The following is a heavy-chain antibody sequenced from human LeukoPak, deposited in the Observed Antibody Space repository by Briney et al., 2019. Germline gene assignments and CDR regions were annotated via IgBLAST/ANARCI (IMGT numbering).Heavy chain of an antibody. V-gene: IGHV1-69*04. CDR3: ARDHYGDYTPRYFDY. CDR1: GGTFSSYT. CDR2: IIPILGIA. D-gene: IGHD4-17*01. Sequence: ASVKLSCKASGGTFSSYTISWVRQAPGQGLEWMGRIIPILGIANYAQKFQGRVTITADKSTSTAYMELSSLRSEDTAVYSCARDHYGDYTPRYFDYWGQGTLVTVSS. J-gene: IGHJ4*02.